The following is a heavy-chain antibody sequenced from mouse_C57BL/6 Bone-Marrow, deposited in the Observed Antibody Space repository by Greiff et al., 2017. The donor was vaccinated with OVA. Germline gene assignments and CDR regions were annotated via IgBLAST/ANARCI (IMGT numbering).Heavy chain of an antibody. V-gene: IGHV1-76*01. CDR2: IYPGSGNT. CDR3: ARDDYRYCFDY. CDR1: GYTFTDYY. J-gene: IGHJ2*01. D-gene: IGHD2-4*01. Sequence: QVQLQQSGAELVRPGASVKLSCKASGYTFTDYYINWVKQRPGQGLAWIARIYPGSGNTYYNEKFKGKAPLTAEKSSSTAYMQLSSLTSEDSAVYFCARDDYRYCFDYWGQGTTLTVSS.